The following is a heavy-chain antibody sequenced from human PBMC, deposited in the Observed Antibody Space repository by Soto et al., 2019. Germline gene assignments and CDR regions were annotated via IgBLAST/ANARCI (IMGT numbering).Heavy chain of an antibody. Sequence: QVHLVQSGAEVREPGASVKVSCKASGYSFTSYGISWVRQAPGQGREWIGWISTDNGNTNYAHNLQGRVSMTIDPSTSTAYMELWSLGSDDTAVYYCARDVTDKSLFFYYCGMDVWGQGTTVTVSS. D-gene: IGHD2-21*01. CDR3: ARDVTDKSLFFYYCGMDV. CDR1: GYSFTSYG. V-gene: IGHV1-18*01. J-gene: IGHJ6*02. CDR2: ISTDNGNT.